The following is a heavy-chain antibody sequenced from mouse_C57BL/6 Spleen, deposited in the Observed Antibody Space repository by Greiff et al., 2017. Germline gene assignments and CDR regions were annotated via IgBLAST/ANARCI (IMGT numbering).Heavy chain of an antibody. Sequence: EVKLMESEGGLVQPGSSMKLSCTASGFTFSDYYMAWVRQVPEKGLEWVANINYDGSSTYYLDSLKSRFIISRDNAKNILYLQMSSLKSEDTATYYCARDRYYGSSYYFDYWGKGTTLTVSS. CDR3: ARDRYYGSSYYFDY. D-gene: IGHD1-1*01. CDR1: GFTFSDYY. CDR2: INYDGSST. V-gene: IGHV5-16*01. J-gene: IGHJ2*01.